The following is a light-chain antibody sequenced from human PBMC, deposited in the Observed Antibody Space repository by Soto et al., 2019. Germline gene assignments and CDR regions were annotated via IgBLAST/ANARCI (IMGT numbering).Light chain of an antibody. CDR1: QSISSY. V-gene: IGKV1-39*01. CDR3: QQSYSTLIT. J-gene: IGKJ5*01. CDR2: AAS. Sequence: DIQMTQSPSSLSASVGDRVTITCRASQSISSYLNWYQQKPGKAPKLLIYAASSLQSGVPSRFSGSGSGPDFTLTISSLQPADFATYYCQQSYSTLITFGQGTRLEIK.